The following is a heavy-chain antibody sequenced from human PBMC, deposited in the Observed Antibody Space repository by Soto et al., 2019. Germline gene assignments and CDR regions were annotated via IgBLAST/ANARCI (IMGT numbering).Heavy chain of an antibody. V-gene: IGHV2-70*11. D-gene: IGHD2-21*01. CDR3: ARGSLFTQRANDY. CDR2: IDWDDDK. J-gene: IGHJ4*02. CDR1: GFSLSTSGMC. Sequence: SGPTLVNPPQTLTLTCTFSGFSLSTSGMCVSWIRQPPGKALEWLARIDWDDDKYYSTSLKTRLTISKDTSKSQVVLTMTNMDPVDTATYYCARGSLFTQRANDYWGQGTLVTVSS.